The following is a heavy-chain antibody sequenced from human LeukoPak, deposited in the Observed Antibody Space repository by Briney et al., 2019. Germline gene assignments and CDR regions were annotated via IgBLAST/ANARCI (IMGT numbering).Heavy chain of an antibody. CDR1: GFTFGDFP. Sequence: GGSLRLSCTTSGFTFGDFPMTWVRQAPGKGLEWVGYIRAKAYGGAAEYTASVKGRFIISRDDSKRIAYLQMSSLKPEDTAVYYCTRGSGRYEYWGQGTPVTVSS. D-gene: IGHD1-26*01. CDR2: IRAKAYGGAA. V-gene: IGHV3-49*04. J-gene: IGHJ4*02. CDR3: TRGSGRYEY.